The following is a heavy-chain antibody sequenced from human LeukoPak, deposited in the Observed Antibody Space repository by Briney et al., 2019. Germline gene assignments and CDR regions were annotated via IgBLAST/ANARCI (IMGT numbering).Heavy chain of an antibody. J-gene: IGHJ4*02. CDR1: GGTFSSYT. CDR2: IIPILGIA. CDR3: ARDRNPGYCSSTSCSLRFDY. V-gene: IGHV1-69*04. Sequence: SVKVSCKASGGTFSSYTISWVRQAPGQGLEWMGRIIPILGIANYAQKFQGRATITADKSTSTAYMELSSLRSEDTAVYYCARDRNPGYCSSTSCSLRFDYWGQGTLVTVSS. D-gene: IGHD2-2*01.